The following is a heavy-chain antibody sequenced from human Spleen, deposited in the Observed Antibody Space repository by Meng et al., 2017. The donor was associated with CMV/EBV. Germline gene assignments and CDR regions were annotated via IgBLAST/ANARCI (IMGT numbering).Heavy chain of an antibody. CDR3: ARSDYSDSSGSGGWFDP. V-gene: IGHV1-2*02. Sequence: YTFTGYYMHWVRQAPGQGLEWMGWINPNSGDTDYAQKFQGRVTMTRDTSISTAYMELSRLRSDDTAVYYCARSDYSDSSGSGGWFDPWGQGTLVTVSS. J-gene: IGHJ5*02. CDR1: YTFTGYY. CDR2: INPNSGDT. D-gene: IGHD3-22*01.